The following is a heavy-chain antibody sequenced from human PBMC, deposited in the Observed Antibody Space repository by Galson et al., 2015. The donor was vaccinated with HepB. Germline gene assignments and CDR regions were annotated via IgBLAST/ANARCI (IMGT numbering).Heavy chain of an antibody. J-gene: IGHJ5*02. V-gene: IGHV1-46*01. CDR1: GYTFSSYY. CDR2: INPSGDST. Sequence: SVKVSCKASGYTFSSYYMHWVRQAPGQGLEWMGIINPSGDSTTYAQKFQGRVTMTRDTPTSTVYMEINSLRSEDTAVYYCARDRRRVAVAGANRSWFDPWGQGTLVTVSS. CDR3: ARDRRRVAVAGANRSWFDP. D-gene: IGHD6-19*01.